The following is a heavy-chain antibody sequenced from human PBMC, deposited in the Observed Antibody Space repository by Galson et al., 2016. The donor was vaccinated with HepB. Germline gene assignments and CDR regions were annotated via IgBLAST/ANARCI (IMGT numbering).Heavy chain of an antibody. V-gene: IGHV3-72*01. D-gene: IGHD5/OR15-5a*01. CDR3: VRWVSGAADY. CDR2: TRNRRNSXXX. Sequence: SXRLXXXASGFSLSDHYMDWVRQATGXXXXWVGRTRNRRNSXXXEYAASVRGRFTISRDDSKXSIYLQMNSLKTEETAVYYCVRWVSGAADYWGQGALVXVSS. CDR1: GFSLSDHY. J-gene: IGHJ4*02.